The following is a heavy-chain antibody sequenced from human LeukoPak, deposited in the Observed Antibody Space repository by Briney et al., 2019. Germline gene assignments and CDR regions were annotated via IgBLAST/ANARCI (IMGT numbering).Heavy chain of an antibody. Sequence: ASVKVSCKDSGYSFNGYYMHWVRQAPGQGLEWMGWINPNSGDTKYAQKFQGRVTMTRETSISTAYMELSRLRSDDTALYYCATQRGSYLWGTDFDFWGQGTLVTVSS. CDR1: GYSFNGYY. CDR2: INPNSGDT. V-gene: IGHV1-2*02. J-gene: IGHJ4*02. CDR3: ATQRGSYLWGTDFDF. D-gene: IGHD3-16*01.